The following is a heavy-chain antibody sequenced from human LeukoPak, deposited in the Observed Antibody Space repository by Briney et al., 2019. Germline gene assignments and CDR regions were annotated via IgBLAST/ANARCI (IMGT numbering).Heavy chain of an antibody. Sequence: ASVKVCCKTSGYAFTSYGIIWVRQAPGQGLEWMGWISAYNGNRNYAQKLQGRVTMTTDTSTSTAYMELRSLRSDDTAVYYCARGGPGWDSSSWYNYWGQGTLVTVSS. J-gene: IGHJ4*02. CDR2: ISAYNGNR. D-gene: IGHD6-13*01. CDR1: GYAFTSYG. V-gene: IGHV1-18*01. CDR3: ARGGPGWDSSSWYNY.